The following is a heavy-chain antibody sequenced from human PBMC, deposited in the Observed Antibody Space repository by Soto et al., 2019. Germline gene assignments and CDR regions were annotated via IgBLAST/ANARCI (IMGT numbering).Heavy chain of an antibody. J-gene: IGHJ3*02. Sequence: LRLSCAASGFTFSRFIMNWVRQAPGKGLEWVSSIGSSGTYIYYADAVKGRFTISRDNAKNSLYLEMNSLRAEATAVYYSARGALGSSYNCFASGAFDIWGQGTRGTVSS. CDR1: GFTFSRFI. CDR3: ARGALGSSYNCFASGAFDI. V-gene: IGHV3-21*01. CDR2: IGSSGTYI. D-gene: IGHD2-2*01.